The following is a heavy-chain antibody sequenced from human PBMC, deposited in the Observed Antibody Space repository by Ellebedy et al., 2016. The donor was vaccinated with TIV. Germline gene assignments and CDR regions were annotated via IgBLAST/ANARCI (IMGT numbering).Heavy chain of an antibody. Sequence: GGSLRLSCTASGFTFSNYWMTWVRQAPGKGLEWVANIKQDGSEKYYVDSVKGRFSISRDNAKSSLYVQMNSLRGEDTAVYYCARDQWLGRAYYFDSWGQGTLVTVSS. D-gene: IGHD6-19*01. J-gene: IGHJ4*02. CDR1: GFTFSNYW. CDR3: ARDQWLGRAYYFDS. CDR2: IKQDGSEK. V-gene: IGHV3-7*01.